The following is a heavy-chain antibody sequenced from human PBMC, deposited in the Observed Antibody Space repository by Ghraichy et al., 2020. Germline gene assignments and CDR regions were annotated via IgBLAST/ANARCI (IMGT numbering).Heavy chain of an antibody. V-gene: IGHV3-53*01. Sequence: GGSLRLSCAASGFTVSSNYMSWVRQAPGKGLEWVSVIYSGGSTYYADSVKGRFTISRDNSKNTLYLQMNSLRAEDTAVYYCARAPRELGPTDYWGQGTLVTVSS. CDR3: ARAPRELGPTDY. CDR1: GFTVSSNY. CDR2: IYSGGST. D-gene: IGHD7-27*01. J-gene: IGHJ4*02.